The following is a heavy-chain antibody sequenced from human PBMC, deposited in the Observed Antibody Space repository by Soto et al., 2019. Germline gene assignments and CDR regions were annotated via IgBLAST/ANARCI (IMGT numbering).Heavy chain of an antibody. CDR2: ISSSSSYI. D-gene: IGHD3-22*01. Sequence: GGSLRLSCAASGFTFSSYSMNWVRQAPGKGLEWVSSISSSSSYIYYADSVKGRFTISRDNAKNSLYLQMNSLRAEDTAVYYCARATPYTYYSDSSGEQPFDYWGQGPLVTVYS. J-gene: IGHJ4*02. V-gene: IGHV3-21*01. CDR3: ARATPYTYYSDSSGEQPFDY. CDR1: GFTFSSYS.